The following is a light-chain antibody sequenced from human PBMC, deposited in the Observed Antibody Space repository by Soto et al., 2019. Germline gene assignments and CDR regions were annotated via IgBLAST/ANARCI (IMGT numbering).Light chain of an antibody. V-gene: IGKV1-39*01. Sequence: DIQMTQSPSSLSASAGDRVTITCRASQGISSHLNWYQQKPGKAPKLLIYAASSLQSGVPSRFGGSGSGTDFTLTISSLQPEDFATYYCQQGYTTPQTFGQGTKVDI. CDR3: QQGYTTPQT. CDR1: QGISSH. J-gene: IGKJ1*01. CDR2: AAS.